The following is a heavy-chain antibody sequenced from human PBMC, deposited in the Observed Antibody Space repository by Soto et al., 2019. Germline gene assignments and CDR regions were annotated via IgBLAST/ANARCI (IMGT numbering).Heavy chain of an antibody. CDR1: GYTFTSYD. CDR2: MNPNSGNT. J-gene: IGHJ6*03. V-gene: IGHV1-8*01. CDR3: ARVPYYDFWSGYLHHPSTSLRKFPLFYYMDV. Sequence: ASVKVSCKASGYTFTSYDINWVRQATGQGLEWMGWMNPNSGNTGYAQKFQGRVTMTRNTSISTAYMELSSLRSEDTAVYYCARVPYYDFWSGYLHHPSTSLRKFPLFYYMDVWGKGTTVTVSS. D-gene: IGHD3-3*01.